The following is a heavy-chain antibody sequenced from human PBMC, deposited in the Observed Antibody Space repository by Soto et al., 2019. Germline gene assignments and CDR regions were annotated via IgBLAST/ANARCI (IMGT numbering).Heavy chain of an antibody. CDR2: ISGGGDTT. CDR1: GFTFNNYA. J-gene: IGHJ4*02. D-gene: IGHD3-10*01. V-gene: IGHV3-23*01. Sequence: EVQLLESGGGLVQPGGSLRLSCAASGFTFNNYAMSWVRQAPGKGLEWVSAISGGGDTTSYADSVKGRFTVSRDVSKNTLYLQMNSLRAEDTAVYYCAKGRGGSGSLTPRVDFWGQGTLVTVSS. CDR3: AKGRGGSGSLTPRVDF.